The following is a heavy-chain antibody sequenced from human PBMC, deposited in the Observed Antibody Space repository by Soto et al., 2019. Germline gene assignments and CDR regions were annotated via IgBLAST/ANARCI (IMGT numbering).Heavy chain of an antibody. CDR1: GFTFSSYA. Sequence: GGSLRLSCAASGFTFSSYAMSWVRQAPGKGLEWVSAISGSGGSTYYADSVKGRFTISRDNSKNTLYLQMNSLRAEDTAVYYCAKNSDGSGLYYYGMDVWGQGTTVTVSS. CDR3: AKNSDGSGLYYYGMDV. V-gene: IGHV3-23*01. J-gene: IGHJ6*02. CDR2: ISGSGGST. D-gene: IGHD3-22*01.